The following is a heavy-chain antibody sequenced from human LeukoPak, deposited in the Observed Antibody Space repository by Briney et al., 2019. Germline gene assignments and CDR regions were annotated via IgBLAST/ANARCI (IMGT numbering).Heavy chain of an antibody. CDR3: ARVRSQFGTDAFDI. CDR2: ISSSSSYI. V-gene: IGHV3-21*01. J-gene: IGHJ3*02. D-gene: IGHD3-10*01. CDR1: GFTFSSYS. Sequence: GGSLRLSCAASGFTFSSYSMNWVRQAPGKGLEWVSSISSSSSYIYYADSVKGRFTISRDNAKNSLYLQMNGLRAEDTAVYYCARVRSQFGTDAFDIWGQGTMVTVSS.